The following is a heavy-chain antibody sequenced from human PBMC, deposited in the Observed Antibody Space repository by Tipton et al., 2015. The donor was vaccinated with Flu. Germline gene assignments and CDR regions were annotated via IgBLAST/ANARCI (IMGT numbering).Heavy chain of an antibody. CDR2: INPDSGDT. D-gene: IGHD2-21*01. CDR1: GYTFTDFF. CDR3: ARADCVVRGCHMWWFDP. V-gene: IGHV1-2*02. Sequence: QVQLVQSGAEVKTPGASVKVSCKASGYTFTDFFIHWVRQAPGQGLEWMGWINPDSGDTDYAQEFQARVTMTRDTSVSIAYMELSRLTSDDTAVYYCARADCVVRGCHMWWFDPWGKGTLVTVSA. J-gene: IGHJ5*02.